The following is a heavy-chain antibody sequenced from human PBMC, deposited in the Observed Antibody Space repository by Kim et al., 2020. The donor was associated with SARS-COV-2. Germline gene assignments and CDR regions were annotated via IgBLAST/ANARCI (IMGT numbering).Heavy chain of an antibody. J-gene: IGHJ3*02. Sequence: ASVKVSCKASGYTFTSYDINWVRQATGQGLEWMGWMNPNSGNTGYAQKFQGRVTMTRNTSISTAYMELSSLRSEDTAVYYCAYSSSWYTDAFDIWGQGTMVTVSS. CDR1: GYTFTSYD. D-gene: IGHD6-13*01. CDR2: MNPNSGNT. CDR3: AYSSSWYTDAFDI. V-gene: IGHV1-8*01.